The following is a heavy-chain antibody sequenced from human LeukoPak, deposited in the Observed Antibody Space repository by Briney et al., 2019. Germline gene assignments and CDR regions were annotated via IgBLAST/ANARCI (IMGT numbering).Heavy chain of an antibody. J-gene: IGHJ4*02. CDR2: TYYRSKWYN. CDR3: AKSYSSGWDFDY. CDR1: GDSVSSNSAA. Sequence: SQTLSLTCAISGDSVSSNSAAWNWIRQSPSRGLEWLGRTYYRSKWYNDYAVSVKSRITIKPDTSKNQFSLQLKSVTPEDTGVYYCAKSYSSGWDFDYWGQGTLVTVSS. V-gene: IGHV6-1*01. D-gene: IGHD6-19*01.